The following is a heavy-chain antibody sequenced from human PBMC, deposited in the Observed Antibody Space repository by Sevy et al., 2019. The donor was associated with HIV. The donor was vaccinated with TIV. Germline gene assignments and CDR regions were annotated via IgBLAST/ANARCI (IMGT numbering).Heavy chain of an antibody. Sequence: SETLSLTCTVSGGSISSGDYYWSWIRQPPGKGLEWIGYIYYSGSTYYHPSLKSRVTISVDTSKNQFSLKLGSVTAADTAVYYCARYRRYDFSHSFFPRGYFDYWGQGTLVNVSS. J-gene: IGHJ4*02. CDR3: ARYRRYDFSHSFFPRGYFDY. D-gene: IGHD3-3*01. CDR1: GGSISSGDYY. V-gene: IGHV4-30-4*01. CDR2: IYYSGST.